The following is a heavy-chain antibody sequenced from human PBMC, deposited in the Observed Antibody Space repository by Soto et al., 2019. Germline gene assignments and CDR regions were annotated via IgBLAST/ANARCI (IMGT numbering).Heavy chain of an antibody. J-gene: IGHJ1*01. D-gene: IGHD6-13*01. CDR2: ISTSGGTT. V-gene: IGHV3-23*01. CDR3: ATGTAAPAH. Sequence: VQLFESGGGLVQPGGSLRLSCAASGFTFSNFDMSWVRQAPGKGLEWVSGISTSGGTTYYADSVKGRFTSSRDNSKNTLYLQMTSLRAEDTAVYYCATGTAAPAHWGQGTLVTVSS. CDR1: GFTFSNFD.